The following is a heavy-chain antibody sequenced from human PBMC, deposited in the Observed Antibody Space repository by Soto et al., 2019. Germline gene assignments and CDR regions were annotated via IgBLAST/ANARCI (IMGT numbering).Heavy chain of an antibody. Sequence: SETLSLTCTVSGGAISSSKYYWGWIRQPPGKGLEWIGTIYYSGSTYYDPSLKSRVTISVDTSKNHFSLKLSSVTAADTAVYYCARGIKWSTIYYYFDYWGQGTLVTVSS. J-gene: IGHJ4*02. CDR2: IYYSGST. V-gene: IGHV4-39*02. D-gene: IGHD1-26*01. CDR1: GGAISSSKYY. CDR3: ARGIKWSTIYYYFDY.